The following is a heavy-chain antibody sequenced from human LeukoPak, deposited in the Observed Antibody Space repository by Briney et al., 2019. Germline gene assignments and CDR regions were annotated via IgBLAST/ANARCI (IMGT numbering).Heavy chain of an antibody. D-gene: IGHD2/OR15-2a*01. J-gene: IGHJ6*02. CDR1: GFSFVDYD. CDR2: ISWDSGNI. V-gene: IGHV3-9*01. CDR3: AKDIIAREYYYYYGMDF. Sequence: GGSLRLSCVESGFSFVDYDMDWVGQAPGEGLEWVAGISWDSGNIGYADSVKGRLTISRDNPKNSLHLQMNSLRAEDTALYYCAKDIIAREYYYYYGMDFWVQATTVTVSS.